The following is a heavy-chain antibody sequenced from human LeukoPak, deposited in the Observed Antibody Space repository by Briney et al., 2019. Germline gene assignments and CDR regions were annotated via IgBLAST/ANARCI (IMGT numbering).Heavy chain of an antibody. Sequence: GASVKVSCKASSYSFTRYGISWVRQAPGQGLEWMGWISGYNGNTNYAQKFLGRVSMTADTSTSTAYMELRSLTSDDTAVYYCARSGRGTYYYFDLWGVGTLVTVSS. V-gene: IGHV1-18*01. D-gene: IGHD5-12*01. CDR1: SYSFTRYG. J-gene: IGHJ4*02. CDR2: ISGYNGNT. CDR3: ARSGRGTYYYFDL.